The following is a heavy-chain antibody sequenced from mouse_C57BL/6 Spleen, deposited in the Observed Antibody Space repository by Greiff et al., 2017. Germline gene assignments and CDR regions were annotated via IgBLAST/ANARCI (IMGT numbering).Heavy chain of an antibody. CDR2: ISDGGSYT. Sequence: DVQLVESGGGLVKPGGSLKLSCAASGFTFSSYAMSWVRQTPEKRLEWVATISDGGSYTYYPDNVKGRFTISRDNAKNNLYLQMSHLKSEDTAMYYCARDGTAQAIYFDYWGQGTTLTVSS. J-gene: IGHJ2*01. D-gene: IGHD3-2*02. CDR1: GFTFSSYA. CDR3: ARDGTAQAIYFDY. V-gene: IGHV5-4*01.